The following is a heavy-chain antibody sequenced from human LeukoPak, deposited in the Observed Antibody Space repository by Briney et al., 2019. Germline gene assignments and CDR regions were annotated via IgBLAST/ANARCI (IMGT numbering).Heavy chain of an antibody. CDR1: GFTFRSSW. V-gene: IGHV3-74*01. J-gene: IGHJ4*02. CDR3: ARDLAGPSDY. D-gene: IGHD6-13*01. Sequence: PGGSLRLSCVVSGFTFRSSWMHWVRQAPGKGLVWVSRINIDGSSTSYADSVKGRFTISRDNAKSTLYLQMNSLRAEDTAVYYCARDLAGPSDYWGQGTLVTVSS. CDR2: INIDGSST.